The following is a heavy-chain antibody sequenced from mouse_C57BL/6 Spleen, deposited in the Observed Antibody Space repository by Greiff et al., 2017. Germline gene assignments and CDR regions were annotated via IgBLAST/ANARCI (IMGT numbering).Heavy chain of an antibody. CDR1: GYAFSSYW. CDR3: ARSTTAYYFDY. Sequence: VQLVESGAELVKPGASVKISCKASGYAFSSYWMNWVKQRPGKGLEWIGQIYPGDGDTNYNGKFKGKATLTADKSSSTAYMQLSSLTSEDSAVYFCARSTTAYYFDYWGQGTTLTVSS. V-gene: IGHV1-80*01. D-gene: IGHD1-2*01. CDR2: IYPGDGDT. J-gene: IGHJ2*01.